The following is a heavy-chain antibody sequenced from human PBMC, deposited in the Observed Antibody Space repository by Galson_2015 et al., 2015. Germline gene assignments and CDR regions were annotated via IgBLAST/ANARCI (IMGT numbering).Heavy chain of an antibody. CDR2: IGSSGAYT. CDR1: GFSFSNYA. CDR3: ARDPNGDYIGAFDF. Sequence: SLRLSCAASGFSFSNYALTWVRQAPGKGLEWISSIGSSGAYTLYADSVKGRFTISRDNPKNTLFLQMNSLRAEDTAPYYCARDPNGDYIGAFDFWGQGTMVTVSS. J-gene: IGHJ3*01. V-gene: IGHV3-23*01. D-gene: IGHD4-17*01.